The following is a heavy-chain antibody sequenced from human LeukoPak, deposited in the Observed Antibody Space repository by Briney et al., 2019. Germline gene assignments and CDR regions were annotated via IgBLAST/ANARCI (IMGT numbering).Heavy chain of an antibody. V-gene: IGHV4-59*08. Sequence: KTSETLSLTCTVSGGSISSYYWSWIRQPPGKGLEWIGYIYYSGSTNYNPSLKSRVTISVDTSKNQFSLKLSSVTAADTAVYYCASSYENVYYFDYWGQGTLVTVSS. J-gene: IGHJ4*02. D-gene: IGHD3-16*01. CDR1: GGSISSYY. CDR2: IYYSGST. CDR3: ASSYENVYYFDY.